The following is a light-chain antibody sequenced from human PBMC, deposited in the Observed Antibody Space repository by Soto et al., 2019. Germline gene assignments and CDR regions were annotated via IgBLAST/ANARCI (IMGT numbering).Light chain of an antibody. J-gene: IGLJ2*01. CDR3: ASYTSSSTSVI. CDR1: SSDVGGYKY. Sequence: QSALTQPASVSGSPGQWITISCTGTSSDVGGYKYVSWYQQHPDNAPKLIIFEVSNRPSGISSRFSGSKSGNTASLTISGLQAEDEADYYCASYTSSSTSVIFGRGTKLTVL. V-gene: IGLV2-14*01. CDR2: EVS.